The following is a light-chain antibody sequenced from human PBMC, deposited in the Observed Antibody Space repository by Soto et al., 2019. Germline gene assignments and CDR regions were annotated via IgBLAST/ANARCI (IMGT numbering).Light chain of an antibody. CDR3: QQANSSPLT. V-gene: IGKV1D-12*01. Sequence: DIQMTQSPSSVSASVGDRVTITCWESQGISSRLAWYQQKPGKAPKLLIYAASSLQSGVPSRFRASGSGTDFTLTISSLHPEDFATYFCQQANSSPLTFGGGTKVEI. CDR2: AAS. CDR1: QGISSR. J-gene: IGKJ4*01.